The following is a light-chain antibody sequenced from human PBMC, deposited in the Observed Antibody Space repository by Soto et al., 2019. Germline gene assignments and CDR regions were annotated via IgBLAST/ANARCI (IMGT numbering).Light chain of an antibody. CDR1: SSDVGSYNL. V-gene: IGLV2-23*01. J-gene: IGLJ1*01. CDR3: CSYASSSTYV. CDR2: EGN. Sequence: QSVLTQPASVSGSPGQSITISCTGTSSDVGSYNLVSWFQHHPGKAPKLMIYEGNKRPSGVSNRFSGSKSGNTASLTISGLQAEDEADYYCCSYASSSTYVFGTGTKVNVL.